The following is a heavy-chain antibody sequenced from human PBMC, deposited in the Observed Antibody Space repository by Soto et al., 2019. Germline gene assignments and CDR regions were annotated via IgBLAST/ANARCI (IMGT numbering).Heavy chain of an antibody. Sequence: PSQTLSLTCGISGDSVSSNSAAWNWLRQSPSRGLEWLGRTYYRSKWYNDYAVSVESRITINPDTSKNHFSLQLNFVTPEDTAVYLCARGEQYSGRIFDYWGQGTLVTVS. V-gene: IGHV6-1*01. D-gene: IGHD1-26*01. CDR1: GDSVSSNSAA. CDR2: TYYRSKWYN. J-gene: IGHJ4*02. CDR3: ARGEQYSGRIFDY.